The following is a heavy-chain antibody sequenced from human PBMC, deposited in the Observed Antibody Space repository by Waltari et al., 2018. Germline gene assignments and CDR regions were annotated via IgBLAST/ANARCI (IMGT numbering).Heavy chain of an antibody. Sequence: EVQLVESGGGSVQPGGSLRLSCVASGFTFSDYEMNWVRQAPGKGVQWISYISYTGANIYYADSVKGRFTVSRDNAKNSLWLQMNSLRAEDTAVYYCAREAMAVTGDGVDYWGQGALVAVSS. V-gene: IGHV3-48*03. CDR1: GFTFSDYE. CDR2: ISYTGANI. CDR3: AREAMAVTGDGVDY. D-gene: IGHD2-21*02. J-gene: IGHJ4*02.